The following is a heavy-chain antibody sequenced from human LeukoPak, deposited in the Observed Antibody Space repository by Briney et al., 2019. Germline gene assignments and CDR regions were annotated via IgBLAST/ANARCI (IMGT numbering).Heavy chain of an antibody. CDR2: ISGSGGRT. J-gene: IGHJ4*02. Sequence: GGSLRLSCAASGFTFSSYAMRWVRQAPGKGLEWVSAISGSGGRTYYADSVKGRFTISRDNSKNTLYLQMNSLRAEDTAVYYCASLFQGFIVVVTAMDYWGQGTLVTVSS. CDR3: ASLFQGFIVVVTAMDY. CDR1: GFTFSSYA. V-gene: IGHV3-23*01. D-gene: IGHD2-21*02.